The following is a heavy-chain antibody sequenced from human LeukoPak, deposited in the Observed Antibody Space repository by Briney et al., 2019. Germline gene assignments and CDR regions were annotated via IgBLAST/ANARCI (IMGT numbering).Heavy chain of an antibody. J-gene: IGHJ5*02. CDR3: VRGRGSYGWFDP. Sequence: GGSLRLSCAASGFTSSSYWMHWVRQVPGKGLVWVSRISGDGTARNYADSVKGRFTISRDDAKNTVDLQMNSLRGEDTAAYYCVRGRGSYGWFDPWGQGTLVTVSS. D-gene: IGHD3-10*01. CDR1: GFTSSSYW. CDR2: ISGDGTAR. V-gene: IGHV3-74*01.